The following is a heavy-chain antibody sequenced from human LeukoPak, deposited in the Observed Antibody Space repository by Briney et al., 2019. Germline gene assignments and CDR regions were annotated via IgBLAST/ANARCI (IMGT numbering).Heavy chain of an antibody. J-gene: IGHJ4*02. CDR2: IWYDGSNK. Sequence: GSLRLSCAASGLTFSTYWMSWVRQAPGKGLEWVAVIWYDGSNKYYADSVKGRFTISRDNSKNTLYLQMNSLRAEDTAVYYCARHDYGGNSGGFDYWGQGTLVTVSS. CDR1: GLTFSTYW. D-gene: IGHD4-23*01. V-gene: IGHV3-33*08. CDR3: ARHDYGGNSGGFDY.